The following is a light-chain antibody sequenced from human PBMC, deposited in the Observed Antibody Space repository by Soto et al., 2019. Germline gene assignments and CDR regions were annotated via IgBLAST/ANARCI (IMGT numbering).Light chain of an antibody. CDR3: QQYPDGT. CDR2: DAS. V-gene: IGKV1-5*01. CDR1: QSISSW. J-gene: IGKJ1*01. Sequence: DTQITHSPSTLSASVGDRVTITCRASQSISSWLAWYQQKPGKAPKLLIYDASSLESGVPSRFSGSGSGTEFTLTISSLQPDDFATYYCQQYPDGTFGQGTKVDIK.